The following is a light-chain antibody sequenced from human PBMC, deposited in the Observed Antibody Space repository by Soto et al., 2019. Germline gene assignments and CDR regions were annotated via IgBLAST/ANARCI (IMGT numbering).Light chain of an antibody. V-gene: IGKV1-16*02. CDR3: QQYHSYPVT. Sequence: DIQMTQSPSSLSASVGDTVTITCRASQGINDFLAWFQQKPGKAPKSLISAASSLQSGVPSKFSGSGSDRDFTLTISSLQPEDSATYHCQQYHSYPVTFGGGTKVEIK. CDR1: QGINDF. J-gene: IGKJ4*01. CDR2: AAS.